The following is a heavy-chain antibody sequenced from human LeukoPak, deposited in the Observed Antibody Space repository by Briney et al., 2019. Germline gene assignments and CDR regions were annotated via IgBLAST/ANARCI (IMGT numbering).Heavy chain of an antibody. J-gene: IGHJ5*02. CDR2: IYYSGST. CDR3: ARAIGYCSGGSCQQAWKWFDP. D-gene: IGHD2-15*01. Sequence: CTVSGGSISSYYWSWIRQPPGKGLEWIGYIYYSGSTKYNPSLTSRGTISVDTYKNQCSQTLRSVTTEDTAVDYCARAIGYCSGGSCQQAWKWFDPWGQGTLVTVSS. CDR1: GGSISSYY. V-gene: IGHV4-59*01.